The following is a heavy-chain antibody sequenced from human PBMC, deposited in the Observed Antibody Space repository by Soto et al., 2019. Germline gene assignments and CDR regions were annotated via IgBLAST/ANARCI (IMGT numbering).Heavy chain of an antibody. D-gene: IGHD3-10*01. Sequence: QVQLQESGPGLVKPSGTLSLTCAVSSGSISTSNWWSWVRQPPGKGLEWVGEIYRSGSTNYNPSLKSRVTISVDKSKNQFSLKLSSVTAADTAVYYCARGNRDYYYYMDVWGKGTTVTVSS. V-gene: IGHV4-4*02. J-gene: IGHJ6*03. CDR2: IYRSGST. CDR1: SGSISTSNW. CDR3: ARGNRDYYYYMDV.